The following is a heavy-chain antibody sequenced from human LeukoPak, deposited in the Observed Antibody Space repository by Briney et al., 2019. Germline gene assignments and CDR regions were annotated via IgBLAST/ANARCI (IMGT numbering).Heavy chain of an antibody. Sequence: ASVKVSCKVSGYTLTELSMHWVRQAPGKGLEWMGGFDPEDGETIYAQKFQGRVTMTEDTSTDTAYMGLSSLRSEDTAVYYCATGKQSSISALVDYWGQGTLVTVSS. V-gene: IGHV1-24*01. J-gene: IGHJ4*02. CDR2: FDPEDGET. CDR1: GYTLTELS. CDR3: ATGKQSSISALVDY. D-gene: IGHD3-3*01.